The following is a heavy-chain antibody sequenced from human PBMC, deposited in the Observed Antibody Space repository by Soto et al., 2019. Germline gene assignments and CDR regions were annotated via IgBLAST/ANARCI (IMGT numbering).Heavy chain of an antibody. V-gene: IGHV3-30-3*01. J-gene: IGHJ4*02. Sequence: GGSLRLSCAASGFTFSSYAMHWVRQAPGKGLEWVAVISYDGSNKYYADSVKGRFTISRDNSKNTLYLQMNSLRAEDTAVYYCALSEESIVGAQGLDYWGQGTLVTVSS. CDR2: ISYDGSNK. CDR3: ALSEESIVGAQGLDY. CDR1: GFTFSSYA. D-gene: IGHD1-26*01.